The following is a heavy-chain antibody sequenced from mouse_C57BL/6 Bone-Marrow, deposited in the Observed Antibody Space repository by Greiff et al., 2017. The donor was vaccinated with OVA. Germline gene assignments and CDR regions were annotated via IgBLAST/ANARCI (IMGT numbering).Heavy chain of an antibody. Sequence: EVKLMESEGGLVQPGRSMKLSCTASGFTFSDYYMAWVRQVPEKGLEWVANINYDGSSTYYLDSLKSRFIISRDNAKNILYLQMSSLKSEDTATYYCAREGFLYAMDYWGQGTSVTVSS. J-gene: IGHJ4*01. CDR1: GFTFSDYY. CDR2: INYDGSST. V-gene: IGHV5-16*01. CDR3: AREGFLYAMDY.